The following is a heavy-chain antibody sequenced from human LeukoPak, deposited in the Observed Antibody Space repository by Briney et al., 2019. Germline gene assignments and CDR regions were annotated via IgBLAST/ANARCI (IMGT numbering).Heavy chain of an antibody. V-gene: IGHV4-39*01. CDR2: IYYSGST. CDR1: GGSISSSSYY. J-gene: IGHJ4*02. Sequence: SETLSLTCTVSGGSISSSSYYWGWIRQPPGKGLEWIGSIYYSGSTYYNPSLKSRVTISVDTSKNQFSLKLSSVTAADTAVYYCASATAITMIVVVTYPFDYWGQGTLVTVSS. D-gene: IGHD3-22*01. CDR3: ASATAITMIVVVTYPFDY.